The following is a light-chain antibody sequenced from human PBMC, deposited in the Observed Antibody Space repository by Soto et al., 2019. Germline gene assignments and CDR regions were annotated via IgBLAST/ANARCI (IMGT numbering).Light chain of an antibody. CDR2: TNN. CDR1: NSNIGSNT. J-gene: IGLJ3*02. V-gene: IGLV1-44*01. CDR3: AAWDDSLKAMV. Sequence: QSVLTQPPSASGTPGQGVTISCSGSNSNIGSNTVNWYQQLPGTAPKALIHTNNQRPSGVPDRFSGSKSGTSASLAISGLRSEDEAHYYCAAWDDSLKAMVFGGGTKVTVL.